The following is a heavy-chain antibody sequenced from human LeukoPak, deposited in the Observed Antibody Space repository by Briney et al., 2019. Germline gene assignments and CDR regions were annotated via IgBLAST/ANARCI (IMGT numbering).Heavy chain of an antibody. J-gene: IGHJ4*02. Sequence: GGSLRLSCAASGFTFDDYAMHWVRQAPGKGLEWVSLISGDGGSTYYADSVKGRFTISRDNSKNSLYLQMNSLRTEDTALHYRAKDALPYYYDSSGYLFGNVDYRGQGTLVTVSS. CDR1: GFTFDDYA. CDR3: AKDALPYYYDSSGYLFGNVDY. D-gene: IGHD3-22*01. V-gene: IGHV3-43*02. CDR2: ISGDGGST.